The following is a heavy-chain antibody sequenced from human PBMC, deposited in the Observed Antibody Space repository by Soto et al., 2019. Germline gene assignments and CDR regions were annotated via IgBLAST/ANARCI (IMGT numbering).Heavy chain of an antibody. D-gene: IGHD3-10*01. V-gene: IGHV3-48*02. Sequence: EVQLVESGGGLVQPGVSLRLSCAASGFTFSSYSMNWVRQAPGKGLEWVSYISSSSSTIYYADSVKGRFTISRDNAKNSLERQMTSLRDEDTSVYYYARDPLYYYGSGRFAHLYYYYGMDVWGQGTTVTVSS. J-gene: IGHJ6*02. CDR2: ISSSSSTI. CDR1: GFTFSSYS. CDR3: ARDPLYYYGSGRFAHLYYYYGMDV.